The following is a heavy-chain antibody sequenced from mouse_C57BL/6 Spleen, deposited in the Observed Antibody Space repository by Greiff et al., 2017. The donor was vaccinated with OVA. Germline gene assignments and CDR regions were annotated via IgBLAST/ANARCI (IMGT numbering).Heavy chain of an antibody. CDR2: INPSTGGT. Sequence: EVKLQQSGPELVKPGASVKISCKASGYSFTGYYMNWVKQSPEKSLEWIGEINPSTGGTTYNQKFKAKATLTVDKSSSTAYMQLKSLTSEDSAVYYCARVYYDYDAGAMDYWGQGTSFTVSS. V-gene: IGHV1-42*01. D-gene: IGHD2-4*01. CDR1: GYSFTGYY. J-gene: IGHJ4*01. CDR3: ARVYYDYDAGAMDY.